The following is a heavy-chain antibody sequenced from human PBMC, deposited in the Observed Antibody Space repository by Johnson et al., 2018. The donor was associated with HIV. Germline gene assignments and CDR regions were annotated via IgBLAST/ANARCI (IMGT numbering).Heavy chain of an antibody. Sequence: HVQLVESGGGVVQPGRSLRLSCAASGFTFSSYGMHWVRQAPGKGLEWVAVISYDGSNKYYADSVKGRFTISRDNSKNTLYLQMNSLRAEDTAVYYCARDSVIGGIELSRPDAFDIWGQGTMVTVSS. CDR1: GFTFSSYG. D-gene: IGHD2/OR15-2a*01. CDR2: ISYDGSNK. J-gene: IGHJ3*02. V-gene: IGHV3-30*03. CDR3: ARDSVIGGIELSRPDAFDI.